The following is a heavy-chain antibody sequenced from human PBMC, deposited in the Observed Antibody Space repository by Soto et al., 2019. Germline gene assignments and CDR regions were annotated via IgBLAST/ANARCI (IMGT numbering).Heavy chain of an antibody. D-gene: IGHD4-17*01. CDR2: INPNSGGT. CDR1: GYTFTGYY. J-gene: IGHJ4*02. CDR3: ARAPEPHDYGAYFDY. V-gene: IGHV1-2*04. Sequence: ASVKVSCKASGYTFTGYYMHWVRQAPGQGLEWMGWINPNSGGTNYAQKFQGWVTMTRDTSISTAYMELSRLRSDDTAVYYCARAPEPHDYGAYFDYWGQGTLVTVSS.